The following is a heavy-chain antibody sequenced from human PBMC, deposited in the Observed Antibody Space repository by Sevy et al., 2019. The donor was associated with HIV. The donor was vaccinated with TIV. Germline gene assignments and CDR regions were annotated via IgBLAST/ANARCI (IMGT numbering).Heavy chain of an antibody. CDR3: ARHNDDRVWEGAFDI. V-gene: IGHV3-48*02. CDR1: GFTFRSYG. D-gene: IGHD1-26*01. J-gene: IGHJ3*02. Sequence: GGSLRLSCTASGFTFRSYGMNWVRQAPGKGLEWVSYISSSSRTTYYADSVKGRFTISRDNAKNSLYLQMNSLRDEDTAVYYCARHNDDRVWEGAFDIWGQGTMVTVSS. CDR2: ISSSSRTT.